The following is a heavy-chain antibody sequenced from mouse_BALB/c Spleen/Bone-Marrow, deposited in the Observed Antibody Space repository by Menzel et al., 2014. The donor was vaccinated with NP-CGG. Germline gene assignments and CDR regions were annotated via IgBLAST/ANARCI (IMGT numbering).Heavy chain of an antibody. J-gene: IGHJ2*01. Sequence: GQLQQPGAELVKPGASVKLSCTASGFNIKDTYMHWVKQRPEQGLEWVGRIDPANGNTKYDPKFQGKAPITADTSSNTAYLQLSSLTSEGTAVYYCASYDYGYYFDYWGQGTTLTVSS. CDR1: GFNIKDTY. V-gene: IGHV14-3*02. CDR3: ASYDYGYYFDY. D-gene: IGHD2-4*01. CDR2: IDPANGNT.